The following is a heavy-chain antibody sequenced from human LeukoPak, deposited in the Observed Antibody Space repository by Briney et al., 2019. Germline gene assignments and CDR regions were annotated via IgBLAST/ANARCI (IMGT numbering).Heavy chain of an antibody. CDR3: ASSNIVARLTNEPPLDR. CDR1: GGSFSGYY. CDR2: INHSGST. J-gene: IGHJ5*02. V-gene: IGHV4-34*01. Sequence: SETLSLTCAVYGGSFSGYYWSWIRQPPGKGLEWIGEINHSGSTNYNPSLKSRVTISVDTSRNQFSLKLYFVTAADTAVYYCASSNIVARLTNEPPLDRWGQGTLVTVSS. D-gene: IGHD5-12*01.